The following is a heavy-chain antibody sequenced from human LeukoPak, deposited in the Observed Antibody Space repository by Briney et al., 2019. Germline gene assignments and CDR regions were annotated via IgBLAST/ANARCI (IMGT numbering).Heavy chain of an antibody. V-gene: IGHV4-34*01. CDR3: ARHVGLLWFGEFSGFDP. D-gene: IGHD3-10*01. J-gene: IGHJ5*02. CDR1: GGSFSGYY. CDR2: INHSGST. Sequence: PSETLSLTCAVDGGSFSGYYWSWIRQPPGKGLEWIREINHSGSTNYNPSLKSRVTISVDTSKNQFSLKLSSVTAADTAVYYCARHVGLLWFGEFSGFDPWGQGTLVTVSS.